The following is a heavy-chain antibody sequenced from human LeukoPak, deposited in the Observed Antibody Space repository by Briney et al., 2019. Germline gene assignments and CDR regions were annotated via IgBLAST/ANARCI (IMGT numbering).Heavy chain of an antibody. CDR1: GGSISSGSYY. V-gene: IGHV4-61*02. Sequence: SETLSLTCTVSGGSISSGSYYWSWIRQPAGKGLEWIGRIYTSGSTNYNPSLKSRVTISVDTSKNQFSLKLSSVTAADTAVYYCAREYGSGHYYYYYMDVWGKGTTVTVSS. J-gene: IGHJ6*03. D-gene: IGHD3-10*01. CDR3: AREYGSGHYYYYYMDV. CDR2: IYTSGST.